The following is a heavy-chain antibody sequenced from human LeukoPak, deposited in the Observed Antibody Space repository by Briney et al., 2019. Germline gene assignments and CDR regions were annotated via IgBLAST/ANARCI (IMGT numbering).Heavy chain of an antibody. CDR3: ARDYDYVWGSYQHAFDI. V-gene: IGHV4-30-4*08. CDR1: GGSISSGDYY. Sequence: PSETLSLTCTVSGGSISSGDYYWSWIRQPPGKGLEWIGYIYYSGSTYYNPSLKSRVTISVDTSKNQFSLKLSSVTAADTAVYYCARDYDYVWGSYQHAFDIWGQGTMVTVSS. J-gene: IGHJ3*02. D-gene: IGHD3-16*02. CDR2: IYYSGST.